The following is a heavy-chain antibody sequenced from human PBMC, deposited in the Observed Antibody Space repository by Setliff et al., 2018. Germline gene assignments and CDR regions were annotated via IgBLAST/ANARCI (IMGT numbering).Heavy chain of an antibody. Sequence: LSLTCTVSGGSMIGGHYYWSWIRQLPGKGLEWIAYIYYSGNTYYNPSLKSRVTISVDTSKNQFSLKINSVTAADTAVYYCARGHCSSGECPNYFDPWG. V-gene: IGHV4-31*03. CDR3: ARGHCSSGECPNYFDP. CDR1: GGSMIGGHYY. D-gene: IGHD2-15*01. CDR2: IYYSGNT. J-gene: IGHJ5*02.